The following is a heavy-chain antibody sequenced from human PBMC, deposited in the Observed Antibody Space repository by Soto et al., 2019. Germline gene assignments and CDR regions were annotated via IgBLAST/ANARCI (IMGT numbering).Heavy chain of an antibody. D-gene: IGHD4-17*01. Sequence: EVQLVESGGGLVQPGRSLRLSCAASGFTFDDYAMHWVRQAPGKGLEWVSGISWNSGSIGYADSVKGRFTISRDNAKNSLYLQMNSLRAEDTALYYCACSLCSGDYDAFDIWGQGTMVTVSS. CDR2: ISWNSGSI. J-gene: IGHJ3*02. V-gene: IGHV3-9*01. CDR3: ACSLCSGDYDAFDI. CDR1: GFTFDDYA.